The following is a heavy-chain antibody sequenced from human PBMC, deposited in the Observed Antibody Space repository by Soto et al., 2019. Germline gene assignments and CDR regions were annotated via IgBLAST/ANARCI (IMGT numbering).Heavy chain of an antibody. CDR1: GGSISSYY. D-gene: IGHD2-15*01. V-gene: IGHV4-59*08. Sequence: QVQLLESGPGLVKPSETLSLTCTVSGGSISSYYWSWIRQPPGKGLEWIGYIYHSGSSNYNPSLKSGGTMVRDTSNNRSSPALSSGTAADTAVYCCAGHRSVVVTPWWFDPWGQGTLVTVSS. CDR3: AGHRSVVVTPWWFDP. J-gene: IGHJ5*02. CDR2: IYHSGSS.